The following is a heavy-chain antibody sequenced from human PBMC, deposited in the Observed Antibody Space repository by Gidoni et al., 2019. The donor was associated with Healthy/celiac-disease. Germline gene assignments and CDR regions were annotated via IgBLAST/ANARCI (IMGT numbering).Heavy chain of an antibody. V-gene: IGHV4-34*01. CDR3: ARGSRWGAGYYYMDV. Sequence: QVQLQQWGAGQLKPSETLSLTCAAYGGSFSGYYWSWLRQPPGKGLEWIGEINPSGSTNYNTSLKSRVTISVDTSKNQFSLKLISVTAAVTAVYYCARGSRWGAGYYYMDVWGKGTTVTVSS. J-gene: IGHJ6*03. D-gene: IGHD6-13*01. CDR1: GGSFSGYY. CDR2: INPSGST.